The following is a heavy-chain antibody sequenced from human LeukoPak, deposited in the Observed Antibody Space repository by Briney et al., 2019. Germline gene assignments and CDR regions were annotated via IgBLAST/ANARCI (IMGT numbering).Heavy chain of an antibody. CDR3: ARGLAD. CDR2: INHSGST. J-gene: IGHJ4*02. CDR1: GGSFSGYY. V-gene: IGHV4-34*01. Sequence: NPSETLSLTCAVYGGSFSGYYWSWIRQPPGKGLEWIGEINHSGSTNYNPSLKSRVTISVDTSKNQFSLKLSSVTAADTAVYYCARGLADWGQGTLVTVSS.